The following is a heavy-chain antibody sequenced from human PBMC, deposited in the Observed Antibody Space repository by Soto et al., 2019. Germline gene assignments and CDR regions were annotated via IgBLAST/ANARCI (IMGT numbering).Heavy chain of an antibody. Sequence: QVQLVQSGAEVKKPGSSVKVSCKASGGTFSSYTISWVRQAPGQGLEWMGRIIPILGIANYAQKFQGRVTITADKSTSTAYMELSSLRSEDTAVYYCARAPLLYGAYVATGARTPLDSLGQGTLVTVSS. CDR3: ARAPLLYGAYVATGARTPLDS. CDR2: IIPILGIA. D-gene: IGHD4-17*01. CDR1: GGTFSSYT. V-gene: IGHV1-69*02. J-gene: IGHJ4*02.